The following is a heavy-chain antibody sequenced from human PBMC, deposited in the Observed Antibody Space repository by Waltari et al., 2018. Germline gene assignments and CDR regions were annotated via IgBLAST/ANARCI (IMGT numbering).Heavy chain of an antibody. CDR1: GGPFSSYT. D-gene: IGHD3-22*01. Sequence: QVQLVQSGAEVKKPGSSVKVSCKASGGPFSSYTISWVRQAPGKGLEWMGRIIPILGIANYAQKFQGRVTITADKSTSTAYMELSSLRSEDTAVYYCASPYYYYDSSGYRAFDIWGQGTMVTVSS. V-gene: IGHV1-69*02. J-gene: IGHJ3*02. CDR3: ASPYYYYDSSGYRAFDI. CDR2: IIPILGIA.